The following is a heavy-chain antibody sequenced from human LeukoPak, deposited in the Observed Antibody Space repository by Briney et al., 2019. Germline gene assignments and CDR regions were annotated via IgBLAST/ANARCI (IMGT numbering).Heavy chain of an antibody. V-gene: IGHV4-39*07. Sequence: SETLSLTCKVSGGSIRYSSYYWGWIRQPPGKGLEWIGSFYESGSTYYNPSLKSRVTISVDTSKNQFSLKLSSVTAADTAVYYCARGLRSRDGYNYDYFDNWGQGTLVTVSS. CDR2: FYESGST. J-gene: IGHJ4*02. CDR3: ARGLRSRDGYNYDYFDN. D-gene: IGHD5-24*01. CDR1: GGSIRYSSYY.